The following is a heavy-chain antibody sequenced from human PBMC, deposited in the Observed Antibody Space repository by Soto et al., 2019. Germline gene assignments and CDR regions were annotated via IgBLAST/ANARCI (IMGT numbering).Heavy chain of an antibody. CDR2: IWYDGSNK. D-gene: IGHD2-2*02. CDR1: GFTFSSYG. CDR3: ARGSVCSSTSCYTMDV. J-gene: IGHJ6*03. Sequence: PGGSLRLSCAASGFTFSSYGMHWVRQAPGKGLEWVAVIWYDGSNKYYADSVKGRFTISRDNSKNTLYLQMNSLRAEDTAVYYCARGSVCSSTSCYTMDVWGKGTTVTVSS. V-gene: IGHV3-33*01.